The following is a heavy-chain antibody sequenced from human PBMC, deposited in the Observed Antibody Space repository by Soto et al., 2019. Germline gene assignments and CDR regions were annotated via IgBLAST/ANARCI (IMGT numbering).Heavy chain of an antibody. CDR1: GFTFSSYG. D-gene: IGHD3-10*01. CDR2: ISYDGSNK. Sequence: GGSLRLSCAASGFTFSSYGMHWVRQAPGKGLEWVAVISYDGSNKYYADSVKGRFTISRDNSKNTLYLQMNSLRAEDTAVYYCAKVSXYRFGDSRVYYYYGMDVWGQGTTVTVSS. CDR3: AKVSXYRFGDSRVYYYYGMDV. V-gene: IGHV3-30*18. J-gene: IGHJ6*02.